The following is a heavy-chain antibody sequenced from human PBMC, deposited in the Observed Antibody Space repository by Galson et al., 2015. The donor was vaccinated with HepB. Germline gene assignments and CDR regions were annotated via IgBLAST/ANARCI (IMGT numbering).Heavy chain of an antibody. D-gene: IGHD2/OR15-2a*01. CDR1: GFTFSNYE. CDR2: ISSTGSTI. J-gene: IGHJ4*02. V-gene: IGHV3-48*03. CDR3: ARGNIGIDY. Sequence: SLRLSCAASGFTFSNYEMNWVRQAPGKRLEWVSYISSTGSTIYYPDSVKGRFTISRDNAKNSLYLQMNSLSAEDTGVYYCARGNIGIDYWGQGTLVTVSS.